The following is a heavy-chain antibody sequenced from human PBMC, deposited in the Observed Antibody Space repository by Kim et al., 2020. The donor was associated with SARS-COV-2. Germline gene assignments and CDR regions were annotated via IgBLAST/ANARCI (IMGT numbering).Heavy chain of an antibody. V-gene: IGHV3-49*02. CDR2: TT. CDR3: TRGIGAFDY. J-gene: IGHJ4*02. D-gene: IGHD3-16*01. Sequence: TTEYAASVKGRFTISRDDSNSIAYLQMSSLKTEDTAGYYSTRGIGAFDYWGQGTLVTVAS.